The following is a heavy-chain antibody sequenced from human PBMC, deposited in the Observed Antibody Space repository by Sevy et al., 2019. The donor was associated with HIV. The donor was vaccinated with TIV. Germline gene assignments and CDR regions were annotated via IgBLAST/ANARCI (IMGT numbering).Heavy chain of an antibody. CDR2: INPNSGGT. D-gene: IGHD3-22*01. CDR3: ARDGHYDSSGYYFGVGAFDI. CDR1: GYTFTGYY. J-gene: IGHJ3*02. Sequence: ASVKVSCKASGYTFTGYYMHWVRQAPGQGLEWMGWINPNSGGTNYAQKFQGRVTMTRDTSISTAYMELSRLRYDDTAVYYCARDGHYDSSGYYFGVGAFDIWGQGTMVTVSS. V-gene: IGHV1-2*02.